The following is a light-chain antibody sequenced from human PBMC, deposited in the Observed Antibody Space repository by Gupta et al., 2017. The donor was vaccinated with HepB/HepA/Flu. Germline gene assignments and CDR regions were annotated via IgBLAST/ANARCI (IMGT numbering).Light chain of an antibody. CDR2: AAS. Sequence: DIQMTQSTSSLSASVGDRVTITCRASQNISSYLNWYQQKPGKAPKLLIYAASSLQSGVPSRFSGSGSGTDFTLTISSLQPEDFATYYCQQSYSTPRTFGQGTKVEIK. V-gene: IGKV1-39*01. CDR1: QNISSY. CDR3: QQSYSTPRT. J-gene: IGKJ1*01.